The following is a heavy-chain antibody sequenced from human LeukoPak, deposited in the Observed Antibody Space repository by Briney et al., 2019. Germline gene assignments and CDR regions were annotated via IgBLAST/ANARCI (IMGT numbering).Heavy chain of an antibody. D-gene: IGHD5-12*01. J-gene: IGHJ3*02. CDR3: ARDMSGYEGDAFDI. CDR2: IYYSGSS. Sequence: SETLSLTCSVSGGSISSSSSYWGWIRQPPGKGLEWIGSIYYSGSSFDNPALKSRVTISVDTSKNQFSLKLSSVTAADTAVYYCARDMSGYEGDAFDIWGQGTMVTVSS. V-gene: IGHV4-39*02. CDR1: GGSISSSSSY.